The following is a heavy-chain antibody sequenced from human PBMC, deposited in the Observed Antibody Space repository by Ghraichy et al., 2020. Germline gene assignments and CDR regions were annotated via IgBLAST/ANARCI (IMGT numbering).Heavy chain of an antibody. V-gene: IGHV3-66*01. CDR3: ARGYEASYYYYYGMDI. CDR2: IYSGGST. CDR1: GFTVSSNY. J-gene: IGHJ6*02. Sequence: GGSLRLSCAASGFTVSSNYMSWVRQAPGKGLEWVSVIYSGGSTYYADSVKGRFTISRDNSKNTLYLQMNSLRAEDTAVYYCARGYEASYYYYYGMDIWGQGTTVTVSS. D-gene: IGHD5-12*01.